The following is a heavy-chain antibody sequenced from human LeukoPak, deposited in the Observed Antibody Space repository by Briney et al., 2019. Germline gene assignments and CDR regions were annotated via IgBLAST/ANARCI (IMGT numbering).Heavy chain of an antibody. CDR1: GGSISSDNYY. D-gene: IGHD5/OR15-5a*01. J-gene: IGHJ4*02. CDR2: IYYSGST. CDR3: ATKLSTDPHYFDY. Sequence: SQTLSLTCTVSGGSISSDNYYWSWIRQHPGKGLEWIGYIYYSGSTYYNPSLKSRVTISVDTSKNQFSLKLSSVTAADTAVYYCATKLSTDPHYFDYWGQGILVTVSS. V-gene: IGHV4-31*03.